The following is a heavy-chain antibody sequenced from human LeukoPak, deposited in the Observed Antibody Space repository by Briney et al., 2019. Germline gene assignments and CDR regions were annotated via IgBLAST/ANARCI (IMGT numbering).Heavy chain of an antibody. CDR1: GYTFTGYY. CDR2: INPNSGGT. J-gene: IGHJ4*02. D-gene: IGHD3-22*01. V-gene: IGHV1-2*02. CDR3: AREGNYYDSSGYYSAVIDY. Sequence: ASVKVSCKASGYTFTGYYMHWVRQAPGQGLEWMGWINPNSGGTNYAQKSQGRVTMTRDTSISTAYMELSRLRSDDTAVYYCAREGNYYDSSGYYSAVIDYWGQGTLVTVSS.